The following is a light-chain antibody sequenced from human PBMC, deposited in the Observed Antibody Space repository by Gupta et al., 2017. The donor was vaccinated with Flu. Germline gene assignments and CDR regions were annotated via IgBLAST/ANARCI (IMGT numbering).Light chain of an antibody. J-gene: IGKJ2*02. CDR3: QQYGRYSGT. Sequence: WLPKRHGQAFILLISNAATLQNGVTSKFSGRGSGTEFTLTISSLQPDDFATYYCQQYGRYSGTFARGTKLEIK. CDR2: NAA. V-gene: IGKV1-5*03.